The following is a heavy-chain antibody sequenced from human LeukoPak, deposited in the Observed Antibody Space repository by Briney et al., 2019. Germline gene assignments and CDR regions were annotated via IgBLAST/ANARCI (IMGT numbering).Heavy chain of an antibody. CDR2: ISSSSYI. J-gene: IGHJ4*01. CDR1: GFTFSDYY. V-gene: IGHV3-69-1*01. CDR3: GKGRGDYHLYC. D-gene: IGHD3-16*01. Sequence: GGCLRLSCAASGFTFSDYYMSWIHQAPGKGLEWVSSISSSSYIYYTDPVKGRFTISRDNAKNSLSLQMNSLRAEDTAVYYCGKGRGDYHLYCLGPGTPVTVSS.